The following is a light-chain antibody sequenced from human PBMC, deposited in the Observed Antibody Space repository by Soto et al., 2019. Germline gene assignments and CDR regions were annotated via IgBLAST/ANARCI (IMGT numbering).Light chain of an antibody. J-gene: IGKJ1*01. V-gene: IGKV4-1*01. CDR2: WAS. Sequence: DIVMTQSPDSLAVSLGERATINCKSSQSVLYSSNNKNYLAWYQQKPGQPPKLLIYWASTRESGVPDRFSGSESGTEFTLLIRSLQPDDFATYYCQRYNSYSEAFGQGTKVELK. CDR1: QSVLYSSNNKNY. CDR3: QRYNSYSEA.